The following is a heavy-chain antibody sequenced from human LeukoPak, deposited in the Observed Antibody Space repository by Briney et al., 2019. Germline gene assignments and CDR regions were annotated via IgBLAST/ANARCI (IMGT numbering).Heavy chain of an antibody. CDR2: IYTSGSA. V-gene: IGHV4-4*07. CDR1: GGSISTYY. J-gene: IGHJ5*02. D-gene: IGHD1-20*01. CDR3: ARDLTSFPYNWFDP. Sequence: SETLSLTCTVSGGSISTYYWSWIRQPAGKGLEWIGRIYTSGSANYNPSLKSRVTMSVDTSKNQFSLKLSSVTAADTAVYYCARDLTSFPYNWFDPWGQGTLVTVSS.